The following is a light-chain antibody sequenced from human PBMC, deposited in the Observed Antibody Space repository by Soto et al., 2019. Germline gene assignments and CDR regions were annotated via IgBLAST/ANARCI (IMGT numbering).Light chain of an antibody. V-gene: IGKV3-15*01. Sequence: ETVMTQSPATLSVSPGERATLSYRASQSVSSKLAWYQQKPGQAPRLLIYGASTRATGIPARFSGSGSGTEFTLSISSLQSEDFAVYYCQQYNKWPRTFGQGTKVEIK. CDR3: QQYNKWPRT. J-gene: IGKJ1*01. CDR2: GAS. CDR1: QSVSSK.